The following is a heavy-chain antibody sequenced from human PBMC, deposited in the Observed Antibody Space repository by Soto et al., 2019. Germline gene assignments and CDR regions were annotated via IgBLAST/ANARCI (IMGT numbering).Heavy chain of an antibody. Sequence: QVQLQESGPGLVKPSQTLSLTCTVSGGSISSGDYYWSWIRQPPGKGLEWIGDIYYSGSTYYNPSLKSRVTISVDTSKNQFSLKLSSVTAADTAVYYCAREVAVTTEFYYYYYGMDVWGQGTTVTVSS. CDR1: GGSISSGDYY. J-gene: IGHJ6*02. CDR3: AREVAVTTEFYYYYYGMDV. D-gene: IGHD4-4*01. V-gene: IGHV4-30-4*01. CDR2: IYYSGST.